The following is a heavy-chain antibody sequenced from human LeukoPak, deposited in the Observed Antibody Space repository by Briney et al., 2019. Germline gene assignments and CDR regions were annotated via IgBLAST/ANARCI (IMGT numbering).Heavy chain of an antibody. V-gene: IGHV4-39*01. CDR2: IYYSGNT. Sequence: SETLSLTCTVSGCSISSSSYYWGWIRQPPGKGLEWIGTIYYSGNTYYNPSLKSRVTISVDTSTNQFSLKLSSVTAADTAVYYCARQPSAAAAGTGVDYWGQGTLVTVSS. J-gene: IGHJ4*02. CDR3: ARQPSAAAAGTGVDY. CDR1: GCSISSSSYY. D-gene: IGHD6-13*01.